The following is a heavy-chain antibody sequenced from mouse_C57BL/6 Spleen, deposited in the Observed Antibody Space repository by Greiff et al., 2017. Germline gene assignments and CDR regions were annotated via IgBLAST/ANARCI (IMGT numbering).Heavy chain of an antibody. CDR1: GYSITSGYY. J-gene: IGHJ2*01. CDR3: AALLLQYYFDY. CDR2: ISYDGSN. D-gene: IGHD1-1*01. V-gene: IGHV3-6*01. Sequence: VQLKESGPGLVKPSQSLSLTCSVTGYSITSGYYWNWIRQFPGNKLEWMGYISYDGSNNYNPSLKNRISITRDTSKNQFFLKLNSVTTEDTATYYCAALLLQYYFDYWGKGTTLTVSS.